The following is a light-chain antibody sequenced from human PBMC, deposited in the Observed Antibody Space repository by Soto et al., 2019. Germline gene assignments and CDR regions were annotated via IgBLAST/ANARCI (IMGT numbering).Light chain of an antibody. Sequence: EVVLTQSPATLPLPPGERATLSCRASENVRTFVDWYQQKPDQAPRLLIYGASNRATGIPARFSGSGSGTDFTLTISNLEPEDFSFYYCLQQSHWPPLMFGQGTRVEI. J-gene: IGKJ1*01. V-gene: IGKV3-11*01. CDR3: LQQSHWPPLM. CDR2: GAS. CDR1: ENVRTF.